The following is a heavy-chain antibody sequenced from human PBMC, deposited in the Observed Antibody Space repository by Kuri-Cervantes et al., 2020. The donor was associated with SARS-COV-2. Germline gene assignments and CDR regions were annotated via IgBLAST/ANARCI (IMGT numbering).Heavy chain of an antibody. Sequence: GSLRLSCAVYGGSFSGYYWSWIRQPPGKGLEWIGEINHSGSTNYNPSLKSRVTISVDTSKNQFSLKLSSVTAADTAVYYCARDPRYLARGGGFDYWGQGTLVTSPQ. CDR1: GGSFSGYY. V-gene: IGHV4-34*01. CDR2: INHSGST. D-gene: IGHD1-14*01. J-gene: IGHJ4*02. CDR3: ARDPRYLARGGGFDY.